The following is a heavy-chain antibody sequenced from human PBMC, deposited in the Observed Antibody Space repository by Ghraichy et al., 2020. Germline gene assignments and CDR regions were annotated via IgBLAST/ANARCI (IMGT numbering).Heavy chain of an antibody. CDR3: ARINHDSSGYYRDY. D-gene: IGHD3-22*01. V-gene: IGHV4-59*01. CDR2: IYYSGST. CDR1: GGSISSYY. Sequence: SETLSLTCTVSGGSISSYYWSWIRQPPGKGLEWIGYIYYSGSTNYNPSLKSRVTISVDTSKNQFSLKLSSVTAADTAVYYCARINHDSSGYYRDYWGQGTLVTVSS. J-gene: IGHJ4*02.